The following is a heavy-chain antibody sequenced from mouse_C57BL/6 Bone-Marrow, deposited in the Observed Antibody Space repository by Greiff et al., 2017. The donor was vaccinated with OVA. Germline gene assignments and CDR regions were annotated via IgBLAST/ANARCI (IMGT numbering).Heavy chain of an antibody. CDR2: INPGSGGT. J-gene: IGHJ2*01. V-gene: IGHV1-54*01. CDR3: ARCPDGYLYYFDY. D-gene: IGHD2-3*01. Sequence: QVQLQQSGAELVRPGTSVKVSCKASGYAFTNYLIEWVKQRPGQGLEWIGVINPGSGGTNYNEKFKGKATLTADKSSSAAYMQLSSLTSEDSAVYFCARCPDGYLYYFDYWGQGTTLTVSS. CDR1: GYAFTNYL.